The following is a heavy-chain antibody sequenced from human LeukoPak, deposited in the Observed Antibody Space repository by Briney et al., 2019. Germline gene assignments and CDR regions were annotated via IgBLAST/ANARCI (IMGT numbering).Heavy chain of an antibody. CDR1: GFTFSSYG. V-gene: IGHV3-30*18. Sequence: AGGSLRLSCAASGFTFSSYGMHWVRQAPGKGLEWVAVISYDGSNKYYADSVKGRFTISRDNSKNTLYLQMNSLRAEDTAVYYCAKVVRAAAADNWFDPWGQGTLVTVSS. D-gene: IGHD6-13*01. CDR3: AKVVRAAAADNWFDP. J-gene: IGHJ5*02. CDR2: ISYDGSNK.